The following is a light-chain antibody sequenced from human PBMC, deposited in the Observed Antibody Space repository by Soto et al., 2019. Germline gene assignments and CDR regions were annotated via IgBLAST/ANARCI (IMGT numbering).Light chain of an antibody. Sequence: DIQMTQSPSTLSASVGDRVTITCRASQSISTWLAWYQQKPGKAPNHLIYKASSLQSGVPSRFSGSGSGTEFTLTISSLQPDDFATYYCQQYKSYSPHTFGQGTKLEIK. J-gene: IGKJ2*01. CDR2: KAS. V-gene: IGKV1-5*03. CDR1: QSISTW. CDR3: QQYKSYSPHT.